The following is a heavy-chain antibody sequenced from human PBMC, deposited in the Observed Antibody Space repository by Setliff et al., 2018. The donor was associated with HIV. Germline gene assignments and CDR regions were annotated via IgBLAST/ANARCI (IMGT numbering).Heavy chain of an antibody. CDR3: ARVRLYNSALDY. CDR2: ISSSGSTI. J-gene: IGHJ4*02. Sequence: GGSLRLSCAASGFTFSNYAMNWVRQAPGKGLEWLSYISSSGSTIYYADSVKGRFTVSRDTSKNTLFLQMNTLRPEDTAVYFCARVRLYNSALDYWGQGTLVTVS. CDR1: GFTFSNYA. D-gene: IGHD3-22*01. V-gene: IGHV3-48*01.